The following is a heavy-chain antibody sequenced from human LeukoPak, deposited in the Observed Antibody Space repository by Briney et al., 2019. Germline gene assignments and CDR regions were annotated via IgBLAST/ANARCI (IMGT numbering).Heavy chain of an antibody. V-gene: IGHV4-39*07. CDR3: ARHDDS. CDR2: IFYSGNT. J-gene: IGHJ4*02. Sequence: SETLSLTCSVSGGSISHSYYWGWIRQPPGKGLEWIGSIFYSGNTYYIASLKSRVTISVDTSKNQFSLSLTSVTAADTAVYYCARHDDSWGQGTLVTVSS. CDR1: GGSISHSYY.